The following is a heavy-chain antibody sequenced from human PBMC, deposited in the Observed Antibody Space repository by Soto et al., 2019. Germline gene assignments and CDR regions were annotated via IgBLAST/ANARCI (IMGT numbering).Heavy chain of an antibody. Sequence: VQLVASGGGLVQPGGSLRLSCAASGFTFSSYWMSWVRQAPGKGLEWVANIKQDGSEKYYVDSVKGRFTISRDNAKNSLYLQMNSLRAEDTAVYYCARVGDYYYYYMDVWGKGTTVTVSS. CDR2: IKQDGSEK. CDR3: ARVGDYYYYYMDV. J-gene: IGHJ6*03. CDR1: GFTFSSYW. V-gene: IGHV3-7*01. D-gene: IGHD1-26*01.